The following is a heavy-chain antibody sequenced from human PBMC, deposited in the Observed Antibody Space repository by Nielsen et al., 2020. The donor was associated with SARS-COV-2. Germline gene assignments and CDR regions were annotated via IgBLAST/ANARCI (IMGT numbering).Heavy chain of an antibody. D-gene: IGHD3-3*01. CDR3: ARGYYTVDY. V-gene: IGHV4-59*01. CDR1: GASITTYY. Sequence: SETLSLTCTVSGASITTYYWTWIRQSPEKGLEWIGYIYHSGSSGTTNYNPSLESRLTISVDTSRKQFSLKLWSVTAADTALYYCARGYYTVDYWGQGIEVTVSS. J-gene: IGHJ4*02. CDR2: IYHSGSSGTT.